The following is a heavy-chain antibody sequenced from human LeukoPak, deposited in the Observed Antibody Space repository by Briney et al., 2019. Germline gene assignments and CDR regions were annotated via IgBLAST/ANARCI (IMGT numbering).Heavy chain of an antibody. Sequence: GGPLRLSCAASGFTFSKYWMLWVRQAPGKGLESVSRINTDGTVTTYADSVKGRFTVSRDNADNPMFLQMNSVRDEDTAVYYCATRQWLAPPPDSWGQGTPVTVSS. CDR1: GFTFSKYW. CDR3: ATRQWLAPPPDS. CDR2: INTDGTVT. V-gene: IGHV3-74*01. J-gene: IGHJ4*02. D-gene: IGHD6-19*01.